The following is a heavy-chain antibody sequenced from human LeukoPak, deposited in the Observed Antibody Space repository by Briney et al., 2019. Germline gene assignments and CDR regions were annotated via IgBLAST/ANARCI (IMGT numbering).Heavy chain of an antibody. CDR3: ARVQTEHSDLDAFDI. Sequence: GGSLRLSCAASGFTFSSYSMNWVRQAPGKGLEWVSSISSSSSYIYYADSVKGRFTISRDNAKNSLYLQMNSLRAEDTAVYYCARVQTEHSDLDAFDIWGQGTMVTASS. V-gene: IGHV3-21*01. CDR2: ISSSSSYI. CDR1: GFTFSSYS. J-gene: IGHJ3*02. D-gene: IGHD1/OR15-1a*01.